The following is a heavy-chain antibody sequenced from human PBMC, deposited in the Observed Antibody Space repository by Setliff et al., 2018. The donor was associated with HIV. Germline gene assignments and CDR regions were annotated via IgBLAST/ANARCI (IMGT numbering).Heavy chain of an antibody. Sequence: GGSLRLSCAASGFTVSSNYMSWVRQAPGKGLVWVSRINSDGSDTRYADSVKGRFSISRDNAKNSLYLQMNSLRAEDTAVYYCARDSRTGYFDSWGQGTLVTVSS. CDR1: GFTVSSNY. CDR3: ARDSRTGYFDS. V-gene: IGHV3-74*01. CDR2: INSDGSDT. J-gene: IGHJ4*02. D-gene: IGHD2-2*01.